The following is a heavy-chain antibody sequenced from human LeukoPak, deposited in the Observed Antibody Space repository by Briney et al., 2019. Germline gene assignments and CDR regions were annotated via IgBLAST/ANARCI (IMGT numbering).Heavy chain of an antibody. Sequence: SETLSLTCTVSGGSISSGSYYWSWIRQPAGKGLEWIGRIYTSGSTNYNPSLKSRVTISVDTSKNQFSLKLSSVTAADTAVYYCARLRGAYWGQGTLVTVSS. CDR3: ARLRGAY. D-gene: IGHD3-10*01. CDR2: IYTSGST. CDR1: GGSISSGSYY. V-gene: IGHV4-61*02. J-gene: IGHJ4*02.